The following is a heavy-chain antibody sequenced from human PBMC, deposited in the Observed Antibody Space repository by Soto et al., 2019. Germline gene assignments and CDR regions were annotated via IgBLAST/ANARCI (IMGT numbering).Heavy chain of an antibody. CDR1: GGSISSGDYY. J-gene: IGHJ5*02. CDR2: IYYSGST. Sequence: NPSETLSLTCTVSGGSISSGDYYWSWIRQPPGKGLEWIGYIYYSGSTYYNPSLKSRVTISVDTSKNQFSLKLSSVTAADTAVYYCARGGERNNWFDPWGQGTLVTVSS. V-gene: IGHV4-30-4*01. D-gene: IGHD7-27*01. CDR3: ARGGERNNWFDP.